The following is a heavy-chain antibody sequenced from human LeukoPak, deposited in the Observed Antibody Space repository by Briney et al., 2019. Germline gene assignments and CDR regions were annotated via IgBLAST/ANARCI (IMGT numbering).Heavy chain of an antibody. V-gene: IGHV3-21*01. Sequence: GGSLRLSCAASGFTFSSYSMNWVRQAPGKGPEWVSSISSSSSYIYYADSVKGRFTISRDNAKNSLYLQMNSLRAEDTAVYYCARSPTLYNWFDPWGQGTLVTVSS. CDR1: GFTFSSYS. CDR2: ISSSSSYI. J-gene: IGHJ5*02. CDR3: ARSPTLYNWFDP.